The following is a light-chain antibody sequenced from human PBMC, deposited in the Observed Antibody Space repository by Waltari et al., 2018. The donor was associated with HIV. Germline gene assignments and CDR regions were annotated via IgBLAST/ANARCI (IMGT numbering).Light chain of an antibody. V-gene: IGLV3-10*01. CDR3: YSTDSSGYPL. CDR2: EDS. Sequence: SYELTQPPSVSVSPGQAARITCSGDALPNKYAYWYQQKSGQVPVLVIYEDSERPSGIPERFSGSSSGTMATLTISGAQVEDEADYYCYSTDSSGYPLVGGGTKLTVL. J-gene: IGLJ2*01. CDR1: ALPNKY.